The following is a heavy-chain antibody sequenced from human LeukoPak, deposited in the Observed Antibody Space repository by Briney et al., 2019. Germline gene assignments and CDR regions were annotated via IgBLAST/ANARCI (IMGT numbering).Heavy chain of an antibody. J-gene: IGHJ5*02. V-gene: IGHV4-59*01. CDR3: ARLDSTYYDFWSGYYKGGDWFDP. D-gene: IGHD3-3*01. Sequence: SETLSLTCTVSGGSISSYYWSWIRQPPGKGLEWIGYIYYSGSTNYNPSLKSRVTISVDTSKNQFSLKLSSVTAADTAVYYCARLDSTYYDFWSGYYKGGDWFDPWGQGTLVTVSS. CDR1: GGSISSYY. CDR2: IYYSGST.